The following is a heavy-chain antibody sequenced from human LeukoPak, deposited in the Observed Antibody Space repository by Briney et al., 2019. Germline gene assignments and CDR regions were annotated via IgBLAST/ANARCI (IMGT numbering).Heavy chain of an antibody. Sequence: SETLSLTCTVSGGPISSYYWSWIRQPAGKGLEWIGRIYTSGSTNYNPSLKSRVTMSVDTSKNQFSLKLSSVTAADTAVYYCARDYYDSSGCYDVAFDIWGQGTMVTVSS. CDR3: ARDYYDSSGCYDVAFDI. CDR1: GGPISSYY. CDR2: IYTSGST. V-gene: IGHV4-4*07. D-gene: IGHD3-22*01. J-gene: IGHJ3*02.